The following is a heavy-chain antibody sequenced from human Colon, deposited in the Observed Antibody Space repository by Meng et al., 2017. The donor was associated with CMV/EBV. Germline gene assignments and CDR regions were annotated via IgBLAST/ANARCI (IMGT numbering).Heavy chain of an antibody. D-gene: IGHD1-26*01. CDR3: ARDKSFLGGTFDY. V-gene: IGHV3-21*01. Sequence: GGSLRLSCATSGFTFSSYTMHWVRQAPGKGLEWVSSISTSGTKIYYADSVKGRFTVSRDDARDSLYLQLNSLRAEDTALYYCARDKSFLGGTFDYWGQGTVVTVSS. CDR1: GFTFSSYT. J-gene: IGHJ4*02. CDR2: ISTSGTKI.